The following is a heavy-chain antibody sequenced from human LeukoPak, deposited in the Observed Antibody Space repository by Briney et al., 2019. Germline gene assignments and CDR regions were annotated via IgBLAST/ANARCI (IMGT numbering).Heavy chain of an antibody. V-gene: IGHV1-69*13. CDR3: ATAAATLMWHWFDP. CDR2: IIPIFGTA. Sequence: SVKVSYKASGGTFSSYAISWVRQAPGQGLEWMEGIIPIFGTANYAQKFQGRVTIIADESTSTAYMELSSLRSEDTAVYYCATAAATLMWHWFDPWGQGTLVTVSS. D-gene: IGHD2-15*01. J-gene: IGHJ5*02. CDR1: GGTFSSYA.